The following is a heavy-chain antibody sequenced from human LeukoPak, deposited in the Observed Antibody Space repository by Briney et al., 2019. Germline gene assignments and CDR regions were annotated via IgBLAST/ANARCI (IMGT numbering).Heavy chain of an antibody. CDR1: GFTFSSYG. CDR2: IWYDGSNK. D-gene: IGHD3-16*01. CDR3: ARARPYGRPGAYYYYGMDV. V-gene: IGHV3-33*08. Sequence: PGGSLRLSCAASGFTFSSYGMHWVRQAPGKGLEWVAVIWYDGSNKYYADSVKGRFTISRDNSKNTLYLQMNSLRAEDTAVYYCARARPYGRPGAYYYYGMDVWGKGTTVTVSS. J-gene: IGHJ6*04.